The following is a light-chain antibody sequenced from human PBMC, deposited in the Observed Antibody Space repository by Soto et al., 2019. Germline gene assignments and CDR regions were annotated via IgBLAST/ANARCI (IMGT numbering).Light chain of an antibody. J-gene: IGKJ2*01. CDR2: AAS. CDR3: QQLNSYPYT. Sequence: IPLTQSPSSLSASVGDRVTITCRASQGISSYLAWYQQKPGKAPKLLIYAASTLQSGVPSRFSGSGSGTDYTLTSSSLQPEDLATYYCQQLNSYPYTFGQGTKLEIK. V-gene: IGKV1-9*01. CDR1: QGISSY.